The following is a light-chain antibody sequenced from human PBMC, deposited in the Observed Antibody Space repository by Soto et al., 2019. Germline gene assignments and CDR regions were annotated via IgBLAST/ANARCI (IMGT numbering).Light chain of an antibody. J-gene: IGKJ5*01. CDR2: AAS. CDR3: QQLNSYLIT. Sequence: IQLTQSPSSLSASVGDRVTITCRASQGISSYLAWYQQKPGKAPKLLIYAASTLQSGVPSRLSGSGSGTEFTLTISSLQPEDFATYYCQQLNSYLITFGQGTRLEIK. V-gene: IGKV1-9*01. CDR1: QGISSY.